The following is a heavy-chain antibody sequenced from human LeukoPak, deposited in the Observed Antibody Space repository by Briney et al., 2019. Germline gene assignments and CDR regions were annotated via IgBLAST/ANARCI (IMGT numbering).Heavy chain of an antibody. CDR3: AKHGGSWTFDY. V-gene: IGHV4-59*08. CDR2: LYDSGST. D-gene: IGHD6-13*01. J-gene: IGHJ4*02. Sequence: SETLSLTCTVSGASISSYYWSWIPLPPGKGVEWIGLLYDSGSTNYNPSLKSRVTISVDTSKNHFSLNLSSVTAADTAVYYCAKHGGSWTFDYWGQGTLVTVSS. CDR1: GASISSYY.